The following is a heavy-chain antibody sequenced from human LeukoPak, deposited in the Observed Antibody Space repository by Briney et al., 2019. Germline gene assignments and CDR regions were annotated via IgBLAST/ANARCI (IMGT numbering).Heavy chain of an antibody. V-gene: IGHV4-59*01. D-gene: IGHD3-9*01. Sequence: PSETLSLTCTVSGGSISSYYWSWIRQPPGKGLEWIGYIYYSGSTNYNPSLKSRVTISVDTSKNQFSLKLSSVTAADTAVYYCARDILTGYSDAFDIWGQGTMVTVSS. CDR3: ARDILTGYSDAFDI. J-gene: IGHJ3*02. CDR2: IYYSGST. CDR1: GGSISSYY.